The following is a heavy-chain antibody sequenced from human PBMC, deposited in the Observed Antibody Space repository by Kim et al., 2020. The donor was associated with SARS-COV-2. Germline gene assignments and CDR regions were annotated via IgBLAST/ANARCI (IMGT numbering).Heavy chain of an antibody. J-gene: IGHJ5*02. V-gene: IGHV3-9*01. Sequence: GGSLRLSCAASGFTFDDYAMHWVRQAPGKGLEWVSGISWNSGSIGYADSVKGRFTISRDNAKNSLYLQMNSLRAEDTALYYCAKSGVRGVMSGWFDPWGQGTLVTVSS. CDR3: AKSGVRGVMSGWFDP. D-gene: IGHD3-10*01. CDR1: GFTFDDYA. CDR2: ISWNSGSI.